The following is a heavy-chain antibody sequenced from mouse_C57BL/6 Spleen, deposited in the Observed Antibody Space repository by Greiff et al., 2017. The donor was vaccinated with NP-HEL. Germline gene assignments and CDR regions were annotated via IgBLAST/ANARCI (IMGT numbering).Heavy chain of an antibody. CDR1: GFTFSDYG. D-gene: IGHD1-1*01. J-gene: IGHJ4*01. CDR2: ISSGSSTI. Sequence: VQLKESGGGLVKPGGSLKLSCAASGFTFSDYGMHWVRQAPEKGLEWVAYISSGSSTIYYADTVKGRFTISRDNAKNTLFLQMTSLRSEDTAMYYCARDFITTVVATDYAMDYWGQGTSVTVSS. V-gene: IGHV5-17*01. CDR3: ARDFITTVVATDYAMDY.